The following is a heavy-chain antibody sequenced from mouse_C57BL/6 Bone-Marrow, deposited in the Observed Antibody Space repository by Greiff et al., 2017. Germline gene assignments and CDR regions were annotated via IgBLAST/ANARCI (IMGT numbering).Heavy chain of an antibody. CDR3: ARRDGTYFDY. D-gene: IGHD4-1*01. Sequence: EVQLVESGGDLVKPGGSLKLSCAASGFTFSSYGMSWVRQTPDKRLEWVATISSGGSYTYYPDSVKGRFTISRDNAKNTLYLQMSSLKSEDTAMYYCARRDGTYFDYWGQGTTLTVSS. V-gene: IGHV5-6*01. J-gene: IGHJ2*01. CDR1: GFTFSSYG. CDR2: ISSGGSYT.